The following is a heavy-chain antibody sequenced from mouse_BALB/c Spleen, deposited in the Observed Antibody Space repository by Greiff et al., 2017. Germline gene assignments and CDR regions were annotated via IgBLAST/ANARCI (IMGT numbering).Heavy chain of an antibody. Sequence: GQLKQSGAELVRPGALVKLSCKASGFNIKDYYMHWVKQRPEQGLEWIGWIDPENGNTIYDPKFQGKASITADTSSNTAYLQRSSLTSEDTAVYYCAYSNSFDYWGQGTTLTVS. CDR3: AYSNSFDY. J-gene: IGHJ2*01. CDR2: IDPENGNT. V-gene: IGHV14-1*02. D-gene: IGHD2-5*01. CDR1: GFNIKDYY.